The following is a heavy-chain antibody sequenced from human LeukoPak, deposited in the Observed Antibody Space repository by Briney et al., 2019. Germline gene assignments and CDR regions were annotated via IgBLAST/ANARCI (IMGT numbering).Heavy chain of an antibody. CDR2: ISSSGST. CDR1: GGSISSYY. CDR3: ARLIYNTYTNNWRFDY. D-gene: IGHD1-1*01. J-gene: IGHJ4*02. Sequence: SETLSLTCTVSGGSISSYYWSWIRQPPGKGLECIGYISSSGSTNYNPSLESRVTISKDMSKNQFSLKLSSVTAADTALYFCARLIYNTYTNNWRFDYWGQGTLVTISS. V-gene: IGHV4-4*08.